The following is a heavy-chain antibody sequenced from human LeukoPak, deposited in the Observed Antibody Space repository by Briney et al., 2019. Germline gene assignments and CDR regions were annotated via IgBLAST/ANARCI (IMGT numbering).Heavy chain of an antibody. D-gene: IGHD6-13*01. CDR3: ARDIAAAGWGDYYYYYMDV. V-gene: IGHV4-4*07. Sequence: SETLSLTCTVSGGSISSYYWSWIRQPAGKGLEWIGRIYTSGSTNYNPSLKSRVTISVDKSKSQFSLKLSSVTAADTAVYYCARDIAAAGWGDYYYYYMDVWGKGTTVTVSS. J-gene: IGHJ6*03. CDR2: IYTSGST. CDR1: GGSISSYY.